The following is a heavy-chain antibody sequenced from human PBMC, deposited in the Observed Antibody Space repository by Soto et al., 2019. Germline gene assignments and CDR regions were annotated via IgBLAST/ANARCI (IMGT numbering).Heavy chain of an antibody. D-gene: IGHD3-3*01. Sequence: ASVKVSCKASGYTFTSYYMHWVRQAPGQGLEWMGIINPSGGSTSYAQKFQGRVTMTRDTSTSTVYMELSSLRSEDAAVYYCARARANDYDFWSGYYTQIFDYWGKGTLVTVSS. CDR3: ARARANDYDFWSGYYTQIFDY. J-gene: IGHJ4*02. V-gene: IGHV1-46*01. CDR2: INPSGGST. CDR1: GYTFTSYY.